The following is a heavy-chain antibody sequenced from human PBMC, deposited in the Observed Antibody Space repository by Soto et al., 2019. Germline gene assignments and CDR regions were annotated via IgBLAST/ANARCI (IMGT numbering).Heavy chain of an antibody. Sequence: ASVKVSCKASGYTFTSYDINWVRQATGQGLEWMGWMNPNSGNTGYAQKFQGRVTMTRNTSISTAYMELSSLRSEDTAVYYCATGIVLVPAAMPDYWGQGPLVTVSS. D-gene: IGHD2-2*01. CDR2: MNPNSGNT. V-gene: IGHV1-8*01. CDR1: GYTFTSYD. J-gene: IGHJ4*02. CDR3: ATGIVLVPAAMPDY.